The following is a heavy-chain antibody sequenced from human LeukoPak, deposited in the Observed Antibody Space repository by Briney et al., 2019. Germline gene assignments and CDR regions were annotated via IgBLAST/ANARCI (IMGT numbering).Heavy chain of an antibody. Sequence: ASVKVSCKASGGTSSSYAISWVRQAPGQGLAWMGGIIPIFGTANYAQKFQGRVTITADESTSTAYMELSSLRSEDTAVYYCARSSGYPNWFDPWGQGTLVTVSS. CDR1: GGTSSSYA. D-gene: IGHD3-22*01. CDR3: ARSSGYPNWFDP. J-gene: IGHJ5*02. CDR2: IIPIFGTA. V-gene: IGHV1-69*01.